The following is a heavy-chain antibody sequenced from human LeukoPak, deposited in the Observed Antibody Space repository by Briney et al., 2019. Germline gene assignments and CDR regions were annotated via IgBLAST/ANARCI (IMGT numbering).Heavy chain of an antibody. CDR2: INSDGSTT. J-gene: IGHJ4*02. CDR1: GFTFSSYW. V-gene: IGHV3-74*01. CDR3: ARRSSGSPPYYFDY. Sequence: GGSLRLSCAASGFTFSSYWMHWVRQAPGKGLVWVSRINSDGSTTNYADYVKGRFTISRDNAKNTLYPQMNSLRAEDTAVYYCARRSSGSPPYYFDYWGQGTLVTVSS. D-gene: IGHD1-26*01.